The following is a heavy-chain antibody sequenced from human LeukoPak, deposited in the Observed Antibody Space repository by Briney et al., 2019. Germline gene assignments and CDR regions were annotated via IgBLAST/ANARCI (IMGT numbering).Heavy chain of an antibody. V-gene: IGHV3-30-3*01. CDR2: ISYDGSNK. CDR3: ASRSSSGWYSIDY. CDR1: GFTFSSYA. D-gene: IGHD6-19*01. J-gene: IGHJ4*02. Sequence: GGSLRLSCAASGFTFSSYAMHWVRQAPGKGLEWVAVISYDGSNKYYADSVKGRFTISRDNSKNTLYLQMNSLRAEDTAVYYCASRSSSGWYSIDYWGQGTLVTVSS.